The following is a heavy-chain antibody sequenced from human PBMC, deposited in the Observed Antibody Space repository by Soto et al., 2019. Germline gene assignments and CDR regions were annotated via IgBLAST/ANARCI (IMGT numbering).Heavy chain of an antibody. CDR2: ISYDGSNK. CDR1: GFTFSSYG. J-gene: IGHJ4*02. V-gene: IGHV3-30*18. CDR3: AKDHYYDSSGYYYEGY. Sequence: GGSLRLSCAASGFTFSSYGMHWVRQAPGKGLEWVAVISYDGSNKYYADSVKGRFTISRDNSKNTLYLQMNSLRAEDTAVYYCAKDHYYDSSGYYYEGYWGQGTLVTVSS. D-gene: IGHD3-22*01.